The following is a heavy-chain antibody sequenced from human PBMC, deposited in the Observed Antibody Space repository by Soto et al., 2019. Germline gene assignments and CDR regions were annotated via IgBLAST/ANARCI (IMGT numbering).Heavy chain of an antibody. CDR3: ARHRYGSSSWYYFDF. CDR2: IDPSDSYT. CDR1: GYSFTSYW. J-gene: IGHJ4*02. D-gene: IGHD6-13*01. Sequence: PGESLKISCKGSGYSFTSYWISWVRQMPGKGLEWMGTIDPSDSYTNYSPSFQGHVTISADKSISTAYLQWSSLKASDTAMYYCARHRYGSSSWYYFDFWGQGTLVTVSS. V-gene: IGHV5-10-1*01.